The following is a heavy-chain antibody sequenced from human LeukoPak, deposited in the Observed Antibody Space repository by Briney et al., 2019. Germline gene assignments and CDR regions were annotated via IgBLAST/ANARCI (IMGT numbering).Heavy chain of an antibody. CDR1: GYTFTGYY. Sequence: ASVKVSCKASGYTFTGYYMHWVRQAPGQGLEWMGWINPNSGGTNYAQKFQGRVTMTRDTSISTAYMELSRLRSDDTAVYHCARGNTIFGVVIVPIGFDPWGQGTLVTVSS. CDR2: INPNSGGT. J-gene: IGHJ5*02. D-gene: IGHD3-3*01. CDR3: ARGNTIFGVVIVPIGFDP. V-gene: IGHV1-2*02.